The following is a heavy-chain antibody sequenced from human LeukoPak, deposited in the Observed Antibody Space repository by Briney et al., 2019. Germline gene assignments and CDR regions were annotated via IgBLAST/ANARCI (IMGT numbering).Heavy chain of an antibody. Sequence: VASVKVSSKASGYTFTSYDINWVRQATEQGLEWMGWMSPNSGNTGYAQKFQGRVTMTRNTSISTAYMEVSSLRSEDTAVSYCARDDTAMEDWGQGTLVTVSS. CDR2: MSPNSGNT. CDR1: GYTFTSYD. D-gene: IGHD5-18*01. CDR3: ARDDTAMED. J-gene: IGHJ4*02. V-gene: IGHV1-8*01.